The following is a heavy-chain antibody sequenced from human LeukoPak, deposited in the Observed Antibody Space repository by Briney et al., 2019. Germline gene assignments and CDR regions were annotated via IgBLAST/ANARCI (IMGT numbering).Heavy chain of an antibody. D-gene: IGHD5/OR15-5a*01. Sequence: SGGSLRLSCAASGFTFSSYAMSWVRQAPGKGLEWVANIKQDGSEKYYVDSVKGRFTISRDNAKNSLYLQMNSLRAEDTAVYYCARGVSVFDYWGQGTLVTVSS. CDR2: IKQDGSEK. J-gene: IGHJ4*02. V-gene: IGHV3-7*01. CDR3: ARGVSVFDY. CDR1: GFTFSSYA.